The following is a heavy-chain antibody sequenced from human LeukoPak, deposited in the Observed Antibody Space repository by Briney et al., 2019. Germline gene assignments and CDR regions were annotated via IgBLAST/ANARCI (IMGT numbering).Heavy chain of an antibody. V-gene: IGHV3-23*01. D-gene: IGHD5-18*01. CDR3: AKGAWIQLWLALVHPHPVDY. J-gene: IGHJ4*02. CDR1: GFTFSSYA. Sequence: GGSLRLSCAASGFTFSSYAMSWVRQAPGKGLEWVSAISGSGGSTYYADSVEGRFTISRDNSKNTLYLQMNSLRAEDTAVYYCAKGAWIQLWLALVHPHPVDYWGQGTLVTVSS. CDR2: ISGSGGST.